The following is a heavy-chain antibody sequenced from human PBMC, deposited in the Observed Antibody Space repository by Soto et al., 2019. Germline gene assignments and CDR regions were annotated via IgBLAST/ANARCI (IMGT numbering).Heavy chain of an antibody. CDR2: IYYSGST. V-gene: IGHV4-31*03. J-gene: IGHJ4*02. Sequence: PSETLSLTCTVSGGSISSGGYYWSWIRQHPGKGLEWIGYIYYSGSTYYNPSLKSRVTISVDTSKNQFSLKLSSVTAADTAVYYCAAGYDFWSGYIIPFDYWGQGTLVTVSS. D-gene: IGHD3-3*01. CDR1: GGSISSGGYY. CDR3: AAGYDFWSGYIIPFDY.